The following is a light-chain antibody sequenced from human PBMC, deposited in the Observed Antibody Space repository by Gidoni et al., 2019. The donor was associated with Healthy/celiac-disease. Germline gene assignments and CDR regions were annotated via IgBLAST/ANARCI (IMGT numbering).Light chain of an antibody. J-gene: IGKJ1*01. CDR1: QSISSY. Sequence: RVTITCRASQSISSYLNWYQQKPGNAPKLLIYAASSLQSEVPSRFSGIGSGTDFTLTISSLQPEDFATYYCRQSYSTPRTFGQGTKVEIK. CDR2: AAS. CDR3: RQSYSTPRT. V-gene: IGKV1-39*01.